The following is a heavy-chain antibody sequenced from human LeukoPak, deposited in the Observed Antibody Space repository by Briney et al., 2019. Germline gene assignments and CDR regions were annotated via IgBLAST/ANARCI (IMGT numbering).Heavy chain of an antibody. CDR2: ISSSSSYI. D-gene: IGHD1-26*01. CDR1: AFTFSSYS. CDR3: ARDLGGSSYGAFDI. Sequence: GGSLRLSCAASAFTFSSYSMNWVRQAPGKGLEWVSSISSSSSYIYYADSVKGRFTISRDNAKNSLYLQMNSLRAEDTAVYYCARDLGGSSYGAFDIWGQGTMVTVSS. J-gene: IGHJ3*02. V-gene: IGHV3-21*01.